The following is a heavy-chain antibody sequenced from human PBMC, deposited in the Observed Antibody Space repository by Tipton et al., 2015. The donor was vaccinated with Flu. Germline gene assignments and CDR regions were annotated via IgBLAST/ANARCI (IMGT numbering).Heavy chain of an antibody. Sequence: TLSLTCAVSGGSISSGDYCWSWIRQPPGKGLEWIGYIYHSGITYYNPSLKSRVSVPVDRSKNQFSLKLNSVTAADTAVYYCARGADTYSYGSNWLDPWGQGTLVTVSS. CDR2: IYHSGIT. J-gene: IGHJ5*02. CDR3: ARGADTYSYGSNWLDP. D-gene: IGHD5-18*01. V-gene: IGHV4-30-2*01. CDR1: GGSISSGDYC.